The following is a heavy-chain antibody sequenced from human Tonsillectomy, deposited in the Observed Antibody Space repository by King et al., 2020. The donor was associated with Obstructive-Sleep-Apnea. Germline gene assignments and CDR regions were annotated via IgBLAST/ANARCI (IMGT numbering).Heavy chain of an antibody. V-gene: IGHV3-9*01. Sequence: VQLVESGGGLVQPGRSLRLSCAASGFTFDDYAMHWVRQVPGKGLEWVSGIIWNSGSIGYADSVKGRFTISRDNAKKSLYLQMNSLSAEDTALYYCAKGSSSSWLQLRYGMDVWGQGTTVTVSS. D-gene: IGHD6-13*01. CDR1: GFTFDDYA. CDR3: AKGSSSSWLQLRYGMDV. CDR2: IIWNSGSI. J-gene: IGHJ6*02.